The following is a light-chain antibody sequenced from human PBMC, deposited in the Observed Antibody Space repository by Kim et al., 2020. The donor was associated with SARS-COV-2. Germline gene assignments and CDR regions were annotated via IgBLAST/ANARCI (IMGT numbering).Light chain of an antibody. Sequence: EIVLTQSPGTLPLSPGERATLSCRASQSVSKNYFAWFQQKPGQAPRLLIYGASSRATGIPDRFSGSGSGTDFTLTISRLEPEDLAVYYCQQYGISPFTFGGGTKVDIK. V-gene: IGKV3-20*01. CDR1: QSVSKNY. J-gene: IGKJ4*01. CDR2: GAS. CDR3: QQYGISPFT.